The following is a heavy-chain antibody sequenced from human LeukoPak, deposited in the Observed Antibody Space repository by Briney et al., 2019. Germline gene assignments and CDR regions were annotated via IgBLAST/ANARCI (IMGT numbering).Heavy chain of an antibody. D-gene: IGHD3-22*01. V-gene: IGHV1-69*04. Sequence: SVKVSCKASGGTFSSYAISWVRQAPGQGLEWMGRIIPILGMANYAQKFQGRVTITADKSTSTAYMELSSLRSEDTAVYYCASGGYYYDSSGYPNYYYYGMDVWGRGTTVTVSS. J-gene: IGHJ6*02. CDR2: IIPILGMA. CDR1: GGTFSSYA. CDR3: ASGGYYYDSSGYPNYYYYGMDV.